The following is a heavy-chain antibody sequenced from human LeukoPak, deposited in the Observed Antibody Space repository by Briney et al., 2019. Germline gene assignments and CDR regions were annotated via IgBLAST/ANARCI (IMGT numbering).Heavy chain of an antibody. D-gene: IGHD1-26*01. CDR2: ISSSSSYI. Sequence: GGSLRLSCAASGFTFSSYSMNWVRQAPGKGLEWVSSISSSSSYIYYADSVKGRFTISRDNAKNSLYLQMNSLRAEDTAVCYCAREMQRELLVLDYWGQGTLVTVSS. CDR1: GFTFSSYS. J-gene: IGHJ4*02. V-gene: IGHV3-21*01. CDR3: AREMQRELLVLDY.